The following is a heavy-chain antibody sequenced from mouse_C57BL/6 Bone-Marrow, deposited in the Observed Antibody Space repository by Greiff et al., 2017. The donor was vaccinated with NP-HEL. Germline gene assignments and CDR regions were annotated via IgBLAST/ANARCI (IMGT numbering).Heavy chain of an antibody. J-gene: IGHJ4*01. CDR1: GYTFTSYG. Sequence: VKLVESGAELARPGASVKLSCKASGYTFTSYGISWVKQRTGQGLEWIGEIYPRSGNTYYNEKFKGKATLTADKSSSTAYMELRSLTSEDSAVYFCARTYRRAMDYWGQGTSVTVSS. CDR3: ARTYRRAMDY. CDR2: IYPRSGNT. D-gene: IGHD5-1*01. V-gene: IGHV1-81*01.